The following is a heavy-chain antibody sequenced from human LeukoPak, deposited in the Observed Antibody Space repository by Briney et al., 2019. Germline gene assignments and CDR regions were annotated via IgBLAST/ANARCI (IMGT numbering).Heavy chain of an antibody. CDR3: ARTIGDYYYYMDV. V-gene: IGHV5-51*04. D-gene: IGHD3-10*01. J-gene: IGHJ6*03. CDR2: IYPGDSDT. CDR1: GYSFTSYW. Sequence: GESLKISCKGSGYSFTSYWIGWVRQMPGKGLEWMGIIYPGDSDTRYSPSFQGQVTISADKPISTAYLQWSSLKASDTAMYYCARTIGDYYYYMDVWGKGTTVTVSS.